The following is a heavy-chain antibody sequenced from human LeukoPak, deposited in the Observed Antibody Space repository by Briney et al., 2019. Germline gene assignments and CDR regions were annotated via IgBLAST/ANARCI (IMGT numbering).Heavy chain of an antibody. Sequence: ASVKVSCKASGYTFTSYGISWVRQAPGQGLEWMGWISAYNGNTNYAQKLQGRVTMTTDTSTSTAYMELSSLRSEDTAVYYCARATGTTSSGYYYYYYMDVWGKGTTVTVSS. J-gene: IGHJ6*03. CDR2: ISAYNGNT. CDR1: GYTFTSYG. D-gene: IGHD1-1*01. CDR3: ARATGTTSSGYYYYYYMDV. V-gene: IGHV1-18*01.